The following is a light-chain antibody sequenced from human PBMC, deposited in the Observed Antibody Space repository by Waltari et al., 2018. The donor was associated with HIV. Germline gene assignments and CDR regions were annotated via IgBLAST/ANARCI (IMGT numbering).Light chain of an antibody. CDR3: QSYDSSLSVWV. Sequence: QSVLTQPPSVSGAPGQRVTISCTGSSSNIGAGYDVHWYQQLPGTAPKLLIYGNSKRPSGVPDRLSGSKSGTSASLAITGLQAEDEADYYCQSYDSSLSVWVFGGGTKLTVL. CDR2: GNS. V-gene: IGLV1-40*01. J-gene: IGLJ3*02. CDR1: SSNIGAGYD.